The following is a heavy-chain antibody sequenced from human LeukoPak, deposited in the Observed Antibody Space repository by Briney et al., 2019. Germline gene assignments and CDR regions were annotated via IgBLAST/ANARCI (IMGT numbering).Heavy chain of an antibody. J-gene: IGHJ4*02. CDR2: IGSSGATS. Sequence: GGSLRLSCAASGFTFSSYAMGWVRQAPGKGLEWVSTIGSSGATSYYADSVKGRFTISRDNSKNTLSLQMNSLRAEDTAVYYCANRGKYYFDYWGQGSLVTVS. D-gene: IGHD1-26*01. CDR3: ANRGKYYFDY. CDR1: GFTFSSYA. V-gene: IGHV3-23*01.